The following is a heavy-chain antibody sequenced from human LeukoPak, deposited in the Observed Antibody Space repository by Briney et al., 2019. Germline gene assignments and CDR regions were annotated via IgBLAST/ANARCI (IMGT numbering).Heavy chain of an antibody. V-gene: IGHV4-59*12. CDR2: IYYSGST. Sequence: PSETLSLTCTVSGGSISSYYWSWFRQPPGKGLEWIGYIYYSGSTNYNPSLKSRVTISVDTSKNQFSLKLSSVTAADTAVYYCAREQAGAARIPGPYYYYYGMDVWGQGTTVTVSS. D-gene: IGHD6-6*01. CDR1: GGSISSYY. CDR3: AREQAGAARIPGPYYYYYGMDV. J-gene: IGHJ6*02.